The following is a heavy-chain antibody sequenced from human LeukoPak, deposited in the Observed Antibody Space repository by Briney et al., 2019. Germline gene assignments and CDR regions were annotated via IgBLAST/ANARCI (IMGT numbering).Heavy chain of an antibody. CDR2: INPNSGGT. CDR3: AREPAAAGTGDY. D-gene: IGHD6-13*01. V-gene: IGHV1-2*02. CDR1: GYTFTGYY. Sequence: ASVKVSCKAPGYTFTGYYMHWVRQAPGQGLEWMGWINPNSGGTNYAQKFQGRVTMTRDTSISTAYMELSRLRSDDTAVYYCAREPAAAGTGDYWGQGTLVTVSS. J-gene: IGHJ4*02.